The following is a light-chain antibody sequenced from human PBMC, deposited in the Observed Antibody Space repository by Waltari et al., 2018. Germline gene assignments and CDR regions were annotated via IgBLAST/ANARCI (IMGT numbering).Light chain of an antibody. CDR1: QGINNY. CDR3: QQYNAYPHT. CDR2: GAS. V-gene: IGKV1-16*02. Sequence: DIQMTQSPSSLSAAVGDRVTITCRASQGINNYLAWCQQKPGKAPKSLIYGASNLQSGVPSKFSGSGSGTDFTLTINSLQPEDFATYYCQQYNAYPHTFGQGTKLEIK. J-gene: IGKJ2*01.